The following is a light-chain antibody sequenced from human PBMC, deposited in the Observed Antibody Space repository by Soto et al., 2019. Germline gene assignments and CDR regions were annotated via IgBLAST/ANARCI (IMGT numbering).Light chain of an antibody. J-gene: IGKJ4*01. CDR1: QTISND. CDR2: GAS. Sequence: EVVMTQSPATVSVSPGEGVTLSCRASQTISNDLAWYQQKPGQAPRLLIYGASTRATGVPARFSGGGSGTKFTLTFSSLQSEDFAFYYCQQNNKWPPVTFGGGTKVDIK. CDR3: QQNNKWPPVT. V-gene: IGKV3-15*01.